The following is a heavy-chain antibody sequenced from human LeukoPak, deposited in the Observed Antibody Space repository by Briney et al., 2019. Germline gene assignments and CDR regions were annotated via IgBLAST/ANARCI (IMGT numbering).Heavy chain of an antibody. CDR1: GGSITSYY. CDR3: ASSYFYDGTRYFDY. CDR2: IYYTGST. J-gene: IGHJ4*02. V-gene: IGHV4-59*08. Sequence: PSETLSFTCTVSGGSITSYYWTWIRQPPGKGLEWIGYIYYTGSTKSNPSLKSRVTISLDMSKNQFSLNLSSVTAADTAMYYCASSYFYDGTRYFDYWGLGTLVTVSS. D-gene: IGHD3-22*01.